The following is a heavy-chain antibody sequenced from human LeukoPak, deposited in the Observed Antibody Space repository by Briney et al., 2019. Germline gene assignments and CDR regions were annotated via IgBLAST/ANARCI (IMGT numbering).Heavy chain of an antibody. Sequence: ASVKVSCKASGYTFTGYYMHWVRQAPGQGLEWMGWINPNSGGTNYAQKFQGRVTMTRDTSISTAYMELSSLRSEDTAVYYCASPAYCGGDCYYYWGQGTLVTVSS. CDR1: GYTFTGYY. CDR2: INPNSGGT. J-gene: IGHJ4*02. D-gene: IGHD2-21*01. V-gene: IGHV1-2*02. CDR3: ASPAYCGGDCYYY.